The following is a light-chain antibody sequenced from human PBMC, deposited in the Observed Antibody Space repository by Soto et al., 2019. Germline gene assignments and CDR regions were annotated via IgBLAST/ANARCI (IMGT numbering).Light chain of an antibody. CDR2: DAS. CDR3: QHRTTPFT. V-gene: IGKV3-11*01. CDR1: QSVSRY. Sequence: EIVLTQSPATLSLSPGERATLSCRASQSVSRYLAWYQQKPGQAPRLLIYDASNRATGIPARCSGSGSGTDFTLTISSLEPEEFAVYYCQHRTTPFTFGGGTKVQIK. J-gene: IGKJ4*01.